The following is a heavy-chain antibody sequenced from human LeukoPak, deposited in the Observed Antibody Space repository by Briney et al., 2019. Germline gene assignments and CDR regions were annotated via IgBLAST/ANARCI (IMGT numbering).Heavy chain of an antibody. CDR3: ARCTASCYANAFDV. D-gene: IGHD2-2*01. CDR2: ISDSTGRT. V-gene: IGHV3-23*01. Sequence: PGGSLRLSCAASGFKFSSSAMGWVRQAPGQGLEWVSTISDSTGRTYYADSVKGRFTISRDNSKNTLHLQMNSLRVEDTAIYYCARCTASCYANAFDVWGQGTLLTVSS. CDR1: GFKFSSSA. J-gene: IGHJ3*01.